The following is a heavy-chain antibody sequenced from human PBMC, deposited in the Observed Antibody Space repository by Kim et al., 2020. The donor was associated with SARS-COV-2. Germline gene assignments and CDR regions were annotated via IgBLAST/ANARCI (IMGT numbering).Heavy chain of an antibody. CDR1: GYTFTGYY. V-gene: IGHV1-2*04. CDR3: ARDSPLNQVDTAMSD. CDR2: INPNSGGT. Sequence: ASVKVSCKASGYTFTGYYMHWVRQAPGQGLEWMGWINPNSGGTNYAQKFQGWVTMTRDTSISTAYMELSRLRSDDTAVYYCARDSPLNQVDTAMSDWGQGTLVTVSS. J-gene: IGHJ4*02. D-gene: IGHD5-18*01.